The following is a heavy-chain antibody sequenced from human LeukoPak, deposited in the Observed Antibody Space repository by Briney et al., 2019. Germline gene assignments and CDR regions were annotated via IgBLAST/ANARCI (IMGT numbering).Heavy chain of an antibody. J-gene: IGHJ4*02. Sequence: GGSLRLSCAASGFTFSSYGMHWVRQAPGKGLEWVAFIRYDGSNKYYADSVKGRFTISRDNSKNTLYLQMNSLRAEDTAVYYCAKDSHYCSSTSCYVGSYFDYWGQGTLVTVSS. CDR3: AKDSHYCSSTSCYVGSYFDY. CDR1: GFTFSSYG. D-gene: IGHD2-2*01. CDR2: IRYDGSNK. V-gene: IGHV3-30*02.